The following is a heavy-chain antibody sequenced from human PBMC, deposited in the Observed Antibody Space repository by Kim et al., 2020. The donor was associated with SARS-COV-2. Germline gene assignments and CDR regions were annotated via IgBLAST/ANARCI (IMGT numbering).Heavy chain of an antibody. CDR2: INHSGST. CDR3: ASRAGDYGSGSTLHY. D-gene: IGHD3-10*01. J-gene: IGHJ4*02. CDR1: GGSFSGYY. Sequence: SETLSLTCAVYGGSFSGYYWSWIRQPPGKGLEWIGEINHSGSTNYNPSLKSRVTISVDTSKNQFSLKLSSVTAADTAVYYCASRAGDYGSGSTLHYWGQGTLVTVSS. V-gene: IGHV4-34*01.